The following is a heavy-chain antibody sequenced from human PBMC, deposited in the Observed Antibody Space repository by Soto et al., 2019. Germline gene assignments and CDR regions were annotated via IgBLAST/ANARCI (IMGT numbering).Heavy chain of an antibody. V-gene: IGHV4-34*01. Sequence: PSETLSLTCAVYGGSFSGYYWSWIRQPPGKGLEWIGEINHSGSTNYNPSLKSRITISVEPSKNKFSLKLSSVTAAETAVYYCARASFLDQYDYVTQFDYWGQGTLVTVSS. J-gene: IGHJ4*02. D-gene: IGHD3-16*01. CDR2: INHSGST. CDR1: GGSFSGYY. CDR3: ARASFLDQYDYVTQFDY.